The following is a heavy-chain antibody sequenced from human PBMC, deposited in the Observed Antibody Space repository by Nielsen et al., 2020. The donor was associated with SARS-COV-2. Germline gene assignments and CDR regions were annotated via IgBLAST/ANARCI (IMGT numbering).Heavy chain of an antibody. CDR3: ARDSEEGGIVVVVAATLPFDY. CDR2: ISSSSSYI. J-gene: IGHJ4*02. V-gene: IGHV3-21*01. Sequence: WLRQPPGKGLEWVSSISSSSSYIYYADSVKGRFTISRDNAKNSLYLQMNGLRAEDTAVYYCARDSEEGGIVVVVAATLPFDYWGQGTLVTVSS. D-gene: IGHD2-15*01.